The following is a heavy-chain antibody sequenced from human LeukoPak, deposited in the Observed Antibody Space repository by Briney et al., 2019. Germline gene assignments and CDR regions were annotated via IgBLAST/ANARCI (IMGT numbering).Heavy chain of an antibody. CDR2: IYPGDSDT. J-gene: IGHJ4*02. D-gene: IGHD5-12*01. CDR3: ASSRGYSGYDPEPFDY. CDR1: GYSFTSYW. Sequence: GESLKISCKGSGYSFTSYWIGWVRQMPGKGLEWMGIIYPGDSDTRHSPSFQGQVTISADKSISTAYLQWSSLKASDTAMYYCASSRGYSGYDPEPFDYWGQGTLVTVSS. V-gene: IGHV5-51*01.